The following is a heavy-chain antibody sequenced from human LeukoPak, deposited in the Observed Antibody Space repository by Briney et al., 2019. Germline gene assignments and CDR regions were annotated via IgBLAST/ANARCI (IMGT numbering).Heavy chain of an antibody. Sequence: GGSLRLSCAAPGFTVSSNYMSWVRQAPGKGLEWVSVTYSGGSTYYADSVKGRFTISRDNSKNTLYLQMNSLRAEDTAVYYCARGYYYDSSGYYPYFDYWGQGTLVTVSS. CDR2: TYSGGST. V-gene: IGHV3-53*01. CDR3: ARGYYYDSSGYYPYFDY. D-gene: IGHD3-22*01. J-gene: IGHJ4*02. CDR1: GFTVSSNY.